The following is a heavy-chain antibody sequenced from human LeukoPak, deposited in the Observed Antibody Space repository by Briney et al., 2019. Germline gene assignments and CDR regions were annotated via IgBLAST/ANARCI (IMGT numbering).Heavy chain of an antibody. CDR3: TRAEHIVVVTAIGGTGDY. J-gene: IGHJ4*02. Sequence: QPGRSLRLSFTASGFTFGDYAMSWFRQAPGKGLEWVGFIRSKAYGVTTEYAASVKGRFTISRDDSKSIAYLQMNSLKTEDTAVYYCTRAEHIVVVTAIGGTGDYWGQGTLVTVSS. D-gene: IGHD2-21*02. CDR1: GFTFGDYA. V-gene: IGHV3-49*03. CDR2: IRSKAYGVTT.